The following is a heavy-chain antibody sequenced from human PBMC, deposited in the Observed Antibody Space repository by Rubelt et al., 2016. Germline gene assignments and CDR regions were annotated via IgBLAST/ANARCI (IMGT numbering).Heavy chain of an antibody. CDR1: GYTLTELS. V-gene: IGHV1-2*02. J-gene: IGHJ4*02. CDR3: ASSSGSYYSLDY. Sequence: QVQLVQSGAEVKKPGASVKVSCKVSGYTLTELSMHWVRQAPGKGLEWVGIINTSGGRTSYGQKFQGRVTMTRDTSISTAYMGLSRLRSDDTAVYYCASSSGSYYSLDYWGQGTLVTVSS. D-gene: IGHD1-26*01. CDR2: INTSGGRT.